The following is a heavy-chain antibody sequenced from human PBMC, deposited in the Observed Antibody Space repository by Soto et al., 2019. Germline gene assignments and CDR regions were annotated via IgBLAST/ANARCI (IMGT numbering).Heavy chain of an antibody. CDR2: VWYDGGNK. Sequence: GGSLRLSCAASGFTFNSYAMHWVRQAPGKGLEWVAVVWYDGGNKYYADSVRGRFTLARDNSKNTLYLQMNSLRVEDTAVYYCARGGYSGSYPAVDYWGQGTLVTVSS. D-gene: IGHD1-26*01. J-gene: IGHJ4*02. CDR3: ARGGYSGSYPAVDY. CDR1: GFTFNSYA. V-gene: IGHV3-33*01.